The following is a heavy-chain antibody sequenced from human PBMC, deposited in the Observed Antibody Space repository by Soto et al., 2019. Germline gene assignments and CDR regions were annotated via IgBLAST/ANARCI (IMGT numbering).Heavy chain of an antibody. V-gene: IGHV3-23*01. D-gene: IGHD2-2*01. CDR1: GFTFSSYA. CDR2: ISGSGGST. Sequence: EVQLLESGGGLVQPGGSLRLSCAASGFTFSSYAMSWVRQAPGKGLEWVSAISGSGGSTYYADSVKGRFTISRDNSKNTLYLQMNSLRDEDTAVYYCAKPSSRYGSSSRCYRDPFDYWGQGTLVTASS. J-gene: IGHJ4*02. CDR3: AKPSSRYGSSSRCYRDPFDY.